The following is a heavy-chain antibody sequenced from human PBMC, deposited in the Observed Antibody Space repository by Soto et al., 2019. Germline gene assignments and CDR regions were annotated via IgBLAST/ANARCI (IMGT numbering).Heavy chain of an antibody. D-gene: IGHD2-2*01. J-gene: IGHJ6*02. V-gene: IGHV1-69*01. CDR1: GGSIRSYA. Sequence: QVQLVQSGAEMRKPGSSVKVSCKASGGSIRSYAFSWVRQAPGQGLEWMGGITPNRGTPYHAHKYQGRLTISADESTSTVYMEVTSLRSEDTAVYYCARDLISSGQHYGMDVWGQGTTVTVSS. CDR3: ARDLISSGQHYGMDV. CDR2: ITPNRGTP.